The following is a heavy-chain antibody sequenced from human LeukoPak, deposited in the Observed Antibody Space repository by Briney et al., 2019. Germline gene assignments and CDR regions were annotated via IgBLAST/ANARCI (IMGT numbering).Heavy chain of an antibody. D-gene: IGHD3-9*01. CDR3: TRTSDILTGYTPREAYYYYYHMDV. CDR2: IRSKANSYAT. V-gene: IGHV3-73*01. Sequence: GGSPRLSCAASGFTFSGSAMHWVRQASGKGLEWVGRIRSKANSYATVYAASVKGRFTTSRDDSKNTAYLQMNSLKTEDTAVYYCTRTSDILTGYTPREAYYYYYHMDVWGKGTTVTISS. CDR1: GFTFSGSA. J-gene: IGHJ6*03.